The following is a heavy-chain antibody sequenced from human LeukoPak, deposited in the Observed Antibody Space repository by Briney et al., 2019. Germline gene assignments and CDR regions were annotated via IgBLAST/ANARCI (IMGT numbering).Heavy chain of an antibody. J-gene: IGHJ5*02. D-gene: IGHD3-3*01. CDR2: INPNSGGT. CDR1: GYTFTGYY. V-gene: IGHV1-2*02. Sequence: ASVKVSCKASGYTFTGYYMHWVRQAPRQGLEWMGWINPNSGGTNYAQKFQGRVTMTRDTSISTAYMELSRLRSDDTAVYYCARQDLEWFIWFDPWGQGTRVTVSS. CDR3: ARQDLEWFIWFDP.